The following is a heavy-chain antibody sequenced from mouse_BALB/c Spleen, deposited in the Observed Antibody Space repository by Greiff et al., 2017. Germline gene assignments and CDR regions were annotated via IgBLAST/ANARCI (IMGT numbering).Heavy chain of an antibody. CDR1: GFTFSSFG. Sequence: DVMLVESGGGLVQPGGSRKLSCAASGFTFSSFGMHWVRQAPEKGLEWVAYISSGSSTIYYADTVKGRFTISRDNPKNTLFLQMTSLRSEDTAMYYCARVYFDVWGAGTTVTVSS. CDR3: ARVYFDV. CDR2: ISSGSSTI. J-gene: IGHJ1*01. V-gene: IGHV5-17*02.